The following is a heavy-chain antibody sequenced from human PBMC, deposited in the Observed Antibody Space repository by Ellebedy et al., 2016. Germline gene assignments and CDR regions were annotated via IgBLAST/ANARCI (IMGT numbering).Heavy chain of an antibody. D-gene: IGHD3-22*01. V-gene: IGHV4-31*03. J-gene: IGHJ3*02. CDR3: ARGGTYDSSGYYSFEGAFDI. CDR2: IYYSGST. Sequence: LRLSCTVSGGSISSGGYYWSWIRQHPGKGLEWIGYIYYSGSTYYNPPLKSRVTISVDTSKNQFSLKLSSVTAADTAVYYCARGGTYDSSGYYSFEGAFDIWGQGTMVTVSS. CDR1: GGSISSGGYY.